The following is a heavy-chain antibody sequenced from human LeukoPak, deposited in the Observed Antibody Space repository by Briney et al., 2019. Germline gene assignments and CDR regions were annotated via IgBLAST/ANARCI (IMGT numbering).Heavy chain of an antibody. CDR2: SSTRSSTI. Sequence: PGGSLRLSCAASGFTFSYYSMNWVRQAPGKGLEWVSYSSTRSSTISYADSVKGRFAISRDNAKNSLYLQMNSLRDEDTAVYYCARDQDYGFDYWGQGTLVIVSS. V-gene: IGHV3-48*02. D-gene: IGHD4-17*01. CDR3: ARDQDYGFDY. J-gene: IGHJ4*02. CDR1: GFTFSYYS.